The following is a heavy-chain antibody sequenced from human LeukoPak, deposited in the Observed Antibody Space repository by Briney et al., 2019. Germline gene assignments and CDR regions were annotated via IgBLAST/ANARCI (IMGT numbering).Heavy chain of an antibody. CDR2: INPNSGGT. J-gene: IGHJ5*02. D-gene: IGHD3-10*01. CDR3: ARLIGEWFGELRGGWFDP. Sequence: ASVKVSCKTSGYTFTGYYMHWVRQAPGQGLEWMGWINPNSGGTNYAQKLQGRVTMTRDTSISTAYMELSRLRSDDTAVYYCARLIGEWFGELRGGWFDPWGQGTLVTVSS. V-gene: IGHV1-2*02. CDR1: GYTFTGYY.